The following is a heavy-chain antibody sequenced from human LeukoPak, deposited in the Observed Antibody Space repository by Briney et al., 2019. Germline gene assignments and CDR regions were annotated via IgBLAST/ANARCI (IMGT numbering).Heavy chain of an antibody. CDR3: AREFGYGSGSPHFDY. Sequence: GGSLRLSCAASGFTFSSYGMHWVRQSPGKGLEWVAFIRYDGSNEDYADSVKGRFTISRDNSKNTLYLQMNSLRAEDTAVYYCAREFGYGSGSPHFDYWGQGTLVTVSS. V-gene: IGHV3-30*02. J-gene: IGHJ4*02. CDR2: IRYDGSNE. D-gene: IGHD3-10*01. CDR1: GFTFSSYG.